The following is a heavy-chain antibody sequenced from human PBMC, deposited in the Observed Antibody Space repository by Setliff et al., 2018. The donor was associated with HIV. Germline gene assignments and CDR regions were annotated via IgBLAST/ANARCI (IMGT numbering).Heavy chain of an antibody. CDR3: ARSPERGYDSDWFDP. CDR2: ISYSGST. CDR1: GGSISSHY. V-gene: IGHV4-59*11. J-gene: IGHJ5*02. Sequence: PSETLSLTCTVSGGSISSHYWTWIRQPPGKGLEWIGYISYSGSTNYNPSLKSRVTISVDTSKNQFSLKLSSVTASDTAVYYCARSPERGYDSDWFDPWGQGTLVT. D-gene: IGHD5-12*01.